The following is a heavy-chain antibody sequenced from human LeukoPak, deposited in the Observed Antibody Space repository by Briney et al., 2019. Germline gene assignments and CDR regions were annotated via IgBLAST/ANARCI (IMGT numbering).Heavy chain of an antibody. CDR3: GRGPPDYGDPTNWFDP. D-gene: IGHD4-17*01. J-gene: IGHJ5*02. CDR2: ISSSRRYI. Sequence: PGGSLRLSCAASGFTFSSYSMNWVRQAPGKGLEWVSYISSSRRYIYYADSVKGRFTIYRENDKNSMYLKMNSVRGEDTVVNQCGRGPPDYGDPTNWFDPLGQGTLVTVCS. CDR1: GFTFSSYS. V-gene: IGHV3-21*01.